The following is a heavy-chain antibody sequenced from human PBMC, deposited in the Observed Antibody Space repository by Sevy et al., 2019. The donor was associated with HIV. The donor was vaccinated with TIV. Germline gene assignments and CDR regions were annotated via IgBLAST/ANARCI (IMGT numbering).Heavy chain of an antibody. J-gene: IGHJ4*02. CDR1: GFTFNTYW. Sequence: GGSLRLSCAASGFTFNTYWMHWVRQVPGKGLLCVSRINSDGSSTTYADSVKGRFTISRDNAKNTLYLQMNSLRAEDTAVYYCARGSSSWKGVDYWGQGTLVTVSS. V-gene: IGHV3-74*01. D-gene: IGHD6-13*01. CDR2: INSDGSST. CDR3: ARGSSSWKGVDY.